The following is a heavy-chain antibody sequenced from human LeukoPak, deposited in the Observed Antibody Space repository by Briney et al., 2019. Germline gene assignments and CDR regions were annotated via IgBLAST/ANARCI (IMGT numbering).Heavy chain of an antibody. D-gene: IGHD2-21*01. Sequence: GGSLRLSCAASGFIFSRYWMSWVRQAPGQGLEWVANIVQDGSEKYYVDSVKGRFTISRDNDNYSLYLQMNNLRVEDTAVYYCAGAAPANCAPISCSLFDYWGQGVLVTVSS. J-gene: IGHJ4*02. V-gene: IGHV3-7*01. CDR1: GFIFSRYW. CDR3: AGAAPANCAPISCSLFDY. CDR2: IVQDGSEK.